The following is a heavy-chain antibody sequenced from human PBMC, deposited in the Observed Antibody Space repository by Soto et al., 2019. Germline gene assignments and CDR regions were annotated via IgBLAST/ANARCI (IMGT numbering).Heavy chain of an antibody. V-gene: IGHV4-4*07. CDR1: GGSISGYY. Sequence: SETLALTCIVSGGSISGYYWNWIRQPAGKGLEWIGRIYTSGSTDYNPSLESRVTMSVDTSKNQFSLKLSSVNAADTAMYYCARDRCSGGSCYAAHSDYPGPGGLVTVSS. D-gene: IGHD2-15*01. J-gene: IGHJ4*02. CDR2: IYTSGST. CDR3: ARDRCSGGSCYAAHSDY.